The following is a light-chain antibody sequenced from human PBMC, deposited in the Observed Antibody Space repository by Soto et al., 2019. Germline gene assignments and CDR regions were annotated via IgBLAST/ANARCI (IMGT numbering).Light chain of an antibody. Sequence: QSVLTQPPSASGTPGQWVTISCSGSSSNIGSNYVYWYQQLPGTAPKLLIYSNNQRPSGVPDRFSGSKSGTSASLAISGLRSEDEADYYCAAWDDSLSGPVFGGGTKVTVL. CDR2: SNN. CDR3: AAWDDSLSGPV. J-gene: IGLJ3*02. CDR1: SSNIGSNY. V-gene: IGLV1-47*02.